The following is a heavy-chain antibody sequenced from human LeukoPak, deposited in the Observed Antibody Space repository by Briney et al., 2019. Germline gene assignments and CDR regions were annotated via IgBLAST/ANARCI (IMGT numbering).Heavy chain of an antibody. CDR3: VRSDWFDP. V-gene: IGHV3-74*03. CDR1: GFTLSSNW. CDR2: IKNDGSRT. J-gene: IGHJ5*02. Sequence: GGSLRLSCVASGFTLSSNWMHWVCQAPGKGLEWVSRIKNDGSRTTYADSVKGRFTISRDNARNTLYLQMSSLRAEDTAVYYCVRSDWFDPWGQGTLVTVSS.